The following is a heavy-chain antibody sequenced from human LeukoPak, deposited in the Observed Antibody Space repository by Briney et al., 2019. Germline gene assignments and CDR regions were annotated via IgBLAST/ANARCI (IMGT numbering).Heavy chain of an antibody. J-gene: IGHJ4*02. Sequence: GASVKVSCKASGYTFTGYYMHWVRQAPGQGLEWMGWINPNSGGTNYAQKFQGRVTMTEDTSTDTAYMELSSLRSEDTAVYYCATDSWELGGYWGQGTLVTVSS. D-gene: IGHD1-26*01. CDR3: ATDSWELGGY. V-gene: IGHV1-2*02. CDR1: GYTFTGYY. CDR2: INPNSGGT.